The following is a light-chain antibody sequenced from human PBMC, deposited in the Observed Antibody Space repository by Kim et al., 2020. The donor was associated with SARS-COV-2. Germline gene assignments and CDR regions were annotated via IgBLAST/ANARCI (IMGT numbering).Light chain of an antibody. J-gene: IGLJ3*02. V-gene: IGLV1-47*01. Sequence: GTRVTMSCSGSSSNIGNNYVHWYQQLPGTAPNPLIYRNTQRPSGVPDRFSGSKSDTSASLAISGLRSEDEADYYCATWDDSLSGQVFGGGTKLTVL. CDR1: SSNIGNNY. CDR3: ATWDDSLSGQV. CDR2: RNT.